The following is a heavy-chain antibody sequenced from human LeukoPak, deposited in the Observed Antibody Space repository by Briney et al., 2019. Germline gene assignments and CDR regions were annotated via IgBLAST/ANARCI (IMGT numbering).Heavy chain of an antibody. CDR1: GFTLSGYW. D-gene: IGHD2-2*01. Sequence: GGSLRLSCAASGFTLSGYWMSWVRQARGKVLDWLANINHDGSEKYSVDSVKGRFTISRDNAKNSLYLHMTSLRAEDTAVYYCARHSKGIIVVPAAPNYYYYYIDVWGKGTTVTVSS. CDR3: ARHSKGIIVVPAAPNYYYYYIDV. CDR2: INHDGSEK. J-gene: IGHJ6*03. V-gene: IGHV3-7*01.